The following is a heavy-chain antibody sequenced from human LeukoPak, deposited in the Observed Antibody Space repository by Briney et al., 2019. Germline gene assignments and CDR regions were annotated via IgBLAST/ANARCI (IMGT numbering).Heavy chain of an antibody. CDR2: IYYSGST. Sequence: SETLSLTCTVSGGSISSYYWSWIRQPPGKGLEWIGYIYYSGSTNYNPSLKSRVTISVDTSKNQFSLKLSSVTAADTAVYYCARPLFGGVIVPFDYWGQGPLVTVSS. J-gene: IGHJ4*02. D-gene: IGHD3-16*02. V-gene: IGHV4-59*08. CDR1: GGSISSYY. CDR3: ARPLFGGVIVPFDY.